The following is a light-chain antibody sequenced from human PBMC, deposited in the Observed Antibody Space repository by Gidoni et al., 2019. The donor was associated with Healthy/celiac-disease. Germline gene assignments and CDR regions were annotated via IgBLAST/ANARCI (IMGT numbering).Light chain of an antibody. J-gene: IGKJ4*01. CDR2: EAS. CDR1: QSVSSY. CDR3: QQRSNWPPLT. V-gene: IGKV3-11*01. Sequence: EIVLTQSPATLSLSPGERATLSCRASQSVSSYLAWYQQKPGQAPMLLLYEASNRATGIPARFSGSGSGTDFTLTISSLEPEDFAVYYCQQRSNWPPLTFGGGTKVEIK.